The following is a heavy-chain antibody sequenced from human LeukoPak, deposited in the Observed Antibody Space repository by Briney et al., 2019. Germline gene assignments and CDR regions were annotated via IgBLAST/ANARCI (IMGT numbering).Heavy chain of an antibody. D-gene: IGHD3-22*01. V-gene: IGHV4-61*01. CDR3: ARLVYDSSGDYYYFDQ. CDR2: IYYSGIT. J-gene: IGHJ4*02. Sequence: PSETLSHTCTVSGGSVSSGTHYWNWIRQPPGKGLEWIGYIYYSGITTYNPSFKSRVTISVDTSKNQFSLKLNSVTAADTAVYYCARLVYDSSGDYYYFDQWGQGTLATVSS. CDR1: GGSVSSGTHY.